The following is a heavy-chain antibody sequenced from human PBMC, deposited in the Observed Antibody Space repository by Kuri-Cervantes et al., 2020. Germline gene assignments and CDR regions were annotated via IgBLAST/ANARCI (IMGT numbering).Heavy chain of an antibody. CDR3: AKDGDHHIAAAGTVRLPSDY. J-gene: IGHJ4*02. CDR1: GFTFSSYG. V-gene: IGHV3-30*02. CDR2: IRYDGSNK. Sequence: GKSLKISWAASGFTFSSYGMHWVRQAPGKGLEWVAFIRYDGSNKYYADSVKGRFTISRDNSKNTLYLQMNSLRAEDTAVYYCAKDGDHHIAAAGTVRLPSDYWGQGTLVTVSS. D-gene: IGHD6-13*01.